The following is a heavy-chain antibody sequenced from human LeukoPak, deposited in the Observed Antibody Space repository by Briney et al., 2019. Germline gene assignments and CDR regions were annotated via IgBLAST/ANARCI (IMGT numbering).Heavy chain of an antibody. D-gene: IGHD1-26*01. CDR2: IYYSGST. CDR3: AHNIPAEVLRSWFDP. J-gene: IGHJ5*02. V-gene: IGHV4-59*01. CDR1: GGSISSYY. Sequence: SETLSLTCTLSGGSISSYYWNWIRQPPGKRLEWIRYIYYSGSTNYNPSLKSRGTISIDTSKNQFSLKLSSVTAADTAVYYCAHNIPAEVLRSWFDPWGQRTLVTVSS.